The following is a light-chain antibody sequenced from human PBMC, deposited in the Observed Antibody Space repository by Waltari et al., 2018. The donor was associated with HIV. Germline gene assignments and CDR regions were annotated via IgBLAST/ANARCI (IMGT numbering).Light chain of an antibody. CDR3: QQLNSYPQWT. V-gene: IGKV1-9*01. CDR1: QGISSY. J-gene: IGKJ1*01. CDR2: AAS. Sequence: DIQLTQSPSFLSASVGDRVTITCRASQGISSYLAWYQQKPGKAPKLLIYAASHLQSGVPSRFSGSGSGTEFTLTISSLQPEDFATYYCQQLNSYPQWTFGQGTKVEIK.